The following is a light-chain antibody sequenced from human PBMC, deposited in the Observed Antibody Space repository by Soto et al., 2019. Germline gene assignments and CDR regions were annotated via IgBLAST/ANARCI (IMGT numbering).Light chain of an antibody. CDR1: QSISSY. Sequence: IHMNQSPSSLDASVGSLLTSTCRASQSISSYLNWYQQKQGKAPKLMIYAASSLQSEVPSRCSGSGSVTDFTLTISSLHPEDFATYDCQQSSSTPITCGQGTRLEI. CDR3: QQSSSTPIT. V-gene: IGKV1-39*01. J-gene: IGKJ5*01. CDR2: AAS.